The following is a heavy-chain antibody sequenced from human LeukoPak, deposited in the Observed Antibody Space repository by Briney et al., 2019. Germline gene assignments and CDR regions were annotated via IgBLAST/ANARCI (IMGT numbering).Heavy chain of an antibody. CDR2: ISSNGGST. V-gene: IGHV3-64*01. J-gene: IGHJ4*02. D-gene: IGHD6-19*01. CDR3: ARGPPAVAGIDY. CDR1: GFTFSSYA. Sequence: GGSLRLSCAASGFTFSSYAMHWVRQAPGKGLECVSAISSNGGSTYYANSVKGRFTISRDNSKNTLYLQMGSLRAEDMAVYYCARGPPAVAGIDYWGQGTLVTVSS.